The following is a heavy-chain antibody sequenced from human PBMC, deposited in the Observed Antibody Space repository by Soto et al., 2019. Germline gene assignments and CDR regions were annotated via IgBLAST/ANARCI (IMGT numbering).Heavy chain of an antibody. J-gene: IGHJ6*03. CDR2: MNPNSGNT. V-gene: IGHV1-8*01. CDR1: GYTFTSYD. CDR3: ASSASNYYYYYYMDV. D-gene: IGHD2-15*01. Sequence: ASVKVSCKASGYTFTSYDINWVRQATGQGLEWMGWMNPNSGNTGYAQKFQGRDTMTRNTSISTAYMELGSLRSEDTAVYYCASSASNYYYYYYMDVWGKGTTVTVSS.